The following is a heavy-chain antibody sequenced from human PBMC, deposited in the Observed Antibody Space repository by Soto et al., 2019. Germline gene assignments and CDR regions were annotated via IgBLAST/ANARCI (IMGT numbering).Heavy chain of an antibody. CDR1: GGSISSGDYY. V-gene: IGHV4-30-4*01. CDR3: ARIPMYYYDSSGYHDY. CDR2: IYYSGST. Sequence: VQLQESGPGLVKPSQTLSLTCTVSGGSISSGDYYWSWIRQPPGKGLEWIGYIYYSGSTYYNPSLKSRVTISVDTSKNQFSLKLSSVTAADTAVYYCARIPMYYYDSSGYHDYWGQGTLVTVSS. D-gene: IGHD3-22*01. J-gene: IGHJ4*02.